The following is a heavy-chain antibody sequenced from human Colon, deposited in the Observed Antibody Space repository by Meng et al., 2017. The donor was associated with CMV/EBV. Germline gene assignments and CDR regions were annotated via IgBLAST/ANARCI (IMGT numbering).Heavy chain of an antibody. CDR3: TRDIVL. V-gene: IGHV1-46*01. J-gene: IGHJ4*02. CDR1: GFTFSTQC. CDR2: IKPSGGST. Sequence: QEQRVQSGAGVQKTGASVKVSCKASGFTFSTQCIHWVRQAPGQGLEWLGIIKPSGGSTGYAQKFQGRVTMTRDTSTSTVYMELSSLRSEDTAMYYCTRDIVLWGQGTLVTVSS. D-gene: IGHD2-15*01.